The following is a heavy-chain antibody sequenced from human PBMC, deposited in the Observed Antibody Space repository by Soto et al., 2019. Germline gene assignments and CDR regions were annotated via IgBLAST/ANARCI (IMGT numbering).Heavy chain of an antibody. CDR1: GFSLSTSGVG. D-gene: IGHD1-26*01. CDR2: IYWDDDK. CDR3: AHRPRSWSYDWYDP. Sequence: QITLKESGPTLVKPTQTLTLTCTFSGFSLSTSGVGVGWIRQPPGKALEWLALIYWDDDKRYSPSLKSRLTITKDTSKNQVVHTMTNMVPVDTATYHCAHRPRSWSYDWYDPWGQGTLVTVSS. V-gene: IGHV2-5*02. J-gene: IGHJ5*02.